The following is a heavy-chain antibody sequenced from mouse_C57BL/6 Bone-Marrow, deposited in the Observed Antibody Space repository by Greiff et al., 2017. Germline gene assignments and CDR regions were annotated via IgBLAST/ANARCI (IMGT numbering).Heavy chain of an antibody. CDR2: IHPNSGST. D-gene: IGHD1-2*01. CDR1: GYTFTSYW. V-gene: IGHV1-64*01. CDR3: ARFHYYYFDY. J-gene: IGHJ2*01. Sequence: QVQLQQPGAELVKPGASVKLPCKASGYTFTSYWMHWVKQRPGQGLEWIGMIHPNSGSTNYNEKFKSKATLTVDKSSSTAYMQLSSLTSEDSAVYYCARFHYYYFDYWGQGTTLTVSS.